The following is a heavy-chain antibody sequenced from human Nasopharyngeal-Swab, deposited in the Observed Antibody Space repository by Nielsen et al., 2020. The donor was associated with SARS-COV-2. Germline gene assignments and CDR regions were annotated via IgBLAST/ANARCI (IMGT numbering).Heavy chain of an antibody. J-gene: IGHJ4*02. D-gene: IGHD5-12*01. V-gene: IGHV3-64*02. CDR2: ISSGGGSP. Sequence: GESLKISCAISGFTFSNYVMHWVRQAPGKGLEYVAAISSGGGSPFYADSVKGRFTISRDNSKNTLYLQMGSLRADDMAVYYCARVGLRYYYFDYWGQGTLVTVSS. CDR1: GFTFSNYV. CDR3: ARVGLRYYYFDY.